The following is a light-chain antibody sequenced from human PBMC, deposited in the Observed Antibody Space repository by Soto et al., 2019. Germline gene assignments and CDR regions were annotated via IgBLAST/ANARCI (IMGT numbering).Light chain of an antibody. CDR2: DAS. Sequence: EIVLTQSPATLSLSPGERATLSCRASQSVSSYLAWYQQKPGQAPRLLIYDASNRATGIPARFSGGGSGPDFTLTISSLQPEDFPVYYCQQRSNWSPITFGQGTRLEIK. V-gene: IGKV3-11*01. CDR3: QQRSNWSPIT. J-gene: IGKJ5*01. CDR1: QSVSSY.